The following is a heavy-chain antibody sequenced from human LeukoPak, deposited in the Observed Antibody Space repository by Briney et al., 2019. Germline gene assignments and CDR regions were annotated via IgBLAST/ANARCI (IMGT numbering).Heavy chain of an antibody. Sequence: SVKVSCKASGGTFSSYAISWVRQAPGQELEWMGGIIPIFGTANYAQKFQGRVTITTDESTSTAYMELSSLRSEDTAVYYCARPRRDGYIRGGAFDIWGQGTMVTVSS. J-gene: IGHJ3*02. D-gene: IGHD5-24*01. V-gene: IGHV1-69*05. CDR3: ARPRRDGYIRGGAFDI. CDR1: GGTFSSYA. CDR2: IIPIFGTA.